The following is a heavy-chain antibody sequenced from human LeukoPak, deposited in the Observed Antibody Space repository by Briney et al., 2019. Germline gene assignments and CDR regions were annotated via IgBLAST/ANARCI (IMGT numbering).Heavy chain of an antibody. J-gene: IGHJ1*01. Sequence: ASVKVSCKASGYSLTTYYMHWVRQAPGQGLEWMAIINPSGGSTNYAQKFQGRVTMTEDTSTDTAYMELSSLRSEDTAVYYCATESLEVVTAIGLQHWGQGTLVTVSS. V-gene: IGHV1-46*01. CDR1: GYSLTTYY. CDR2: INPSGGST. CDR3: ATESLEVVTAIGLQH. D-gene: IGHD2-21*02.